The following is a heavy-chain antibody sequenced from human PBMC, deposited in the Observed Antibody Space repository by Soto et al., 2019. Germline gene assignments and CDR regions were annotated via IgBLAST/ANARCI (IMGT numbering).Heavy chain of an antibody. CDR2: IIPILGIA. Sequence: QVQLVQSGAEVKKPGSSVKVSCKASGGTFSSYTISWVRQAPGQGLEWMGRIIPILGIANYAQKFQGRVTITADKSTSTAYMELSSLRSEDTAVYYCARSLMEYSSGWYDYWGQGTLVTVSS. J-gene: IGHJ4*02. D-gene: IGHD6-19*01. CDR3: ARSLMEYSSGWYDY. CDR1: GGTFSSYT. V-gene: IGHV1-69*02.